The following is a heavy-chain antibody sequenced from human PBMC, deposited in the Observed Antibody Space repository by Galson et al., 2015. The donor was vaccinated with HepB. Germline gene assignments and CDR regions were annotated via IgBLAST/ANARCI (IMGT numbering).Heavy chain of an antibody. Sequence: SLRLSCAASGFTFSSYAMHWVRQAPGKGLEYVSAISSNGGSTYYADSVKGRFTISRDNSKNTLYLQMSSLRAEDTAVYYCVKDRYYDFWSGLNGWFDYWGQGTLVTVSS. V-gene: IGHV3-64D*06. J-gene: IGHJ4*02. D-gene: IGHD3-3*01. CDR3: VKDRYYDFWSGLNGWFDY. CDR2: ISSNGGST. CDR1: GFTFSSYA.